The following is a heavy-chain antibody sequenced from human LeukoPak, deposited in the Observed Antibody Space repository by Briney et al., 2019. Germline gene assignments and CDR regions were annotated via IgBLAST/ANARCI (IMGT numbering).Heavy chain of an antibody. CDR1: VFTLSSSY. Sequence: GGSLRLSRAASVFTLSSSYMRWVRPAPGRGVEGVSVIYRGGYTLYAAPVRGRFTISRDNTKTTLYLQTNNTRAEHTAVRYGTRDLYYGAGGYYFDYWGEGSLVTVSS. CDR3: TRDLYYGAGGYYFDY. D-gene: IGHD3-10*01. V-gene: IGHV3-66*01. CDR2: IYRGGYT. J-gene: IGHJ4*02.